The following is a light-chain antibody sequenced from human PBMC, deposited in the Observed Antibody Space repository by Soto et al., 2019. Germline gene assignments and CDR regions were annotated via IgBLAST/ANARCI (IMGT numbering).Light chain of an antibody. CDR1: QSVSSN. Sequence: EFVLTQSPGTLSLSPGERATLSCRASQSVSSNLAWYQQKPGQAPRLLIYGASTTATGIPARFSGSGSGTDFSLTISRLEPEDFAVYYCQHYDSSRWTFGLGTKVDIK. CDR3: QHYDSSRWT. CDR2: GAS. J-gene: IGKJ1*01. V-gene: IGKV3-20*01.